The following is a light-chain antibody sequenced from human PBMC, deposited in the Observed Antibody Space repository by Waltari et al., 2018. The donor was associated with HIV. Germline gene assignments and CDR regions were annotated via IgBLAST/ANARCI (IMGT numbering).Light chain of an antibody. CDR1: NNAIGAAKS. Sequence: QSALTQTASVSASPGQSLTISCTGINNAIGAAKSVSWYQQHPGKVPKLLIYDVTNRPAGVSGRFSGSKSVNTASLTISWLQPDDEADYYCGSSTNSNIVLFGGGTKLTVL. CDR2: DVT. CDR3: GSSTNSNIVL. V-gene: IGLV2-14*01. J-gene: IGLJ2*01.